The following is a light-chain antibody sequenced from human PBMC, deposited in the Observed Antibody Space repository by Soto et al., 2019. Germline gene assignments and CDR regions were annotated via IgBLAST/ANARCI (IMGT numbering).Light chain of an antibody. J-gene: IGLJ2*01. CDR3: SSYTSSSTVV. Sequence: QSALTQPASVSGSPEQSITISCTGTSSDVGGYSYVSWYQQHPGKAPKLMIYEVSNRPSGVSNRFSGSKSGNTASLTISGLQAEDEADYYCSSYTSSSTVVFGGGTKLTVL. CDR2: EVS. V-gene: IGLV2-14*01. CDR1: SSDVGGYSY.